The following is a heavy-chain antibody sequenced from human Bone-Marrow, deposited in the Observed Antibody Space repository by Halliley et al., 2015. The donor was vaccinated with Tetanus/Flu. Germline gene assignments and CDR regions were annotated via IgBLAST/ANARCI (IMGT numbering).Heavy chain of an antibody. CDR1: GFTFSDHN. CDR2: ISISGGIT. Sequence: SLRLSCAVSGFTFSDHNMSWIRQAPGKGLEWLSYISISGGITYYADSVKGRFTISRDNAKYSLFLQMNSLRAEDTAIYYCATATGYYLDYWGQGTLVNVSS. V-gene: IGHV3-11*01. CDR3: ATATGYYLDY. J-gene: IGHJ4*02.